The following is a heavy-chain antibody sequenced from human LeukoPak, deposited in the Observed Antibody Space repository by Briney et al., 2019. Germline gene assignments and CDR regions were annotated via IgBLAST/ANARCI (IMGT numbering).Heavy chain of an antibody. J-gene: IGHJ3*02. CDR2: ISYDGSNK. D-gene: IGHD3-10*01. Sequence: PGGSLRLSCAASGFTFSSYAMHWVRQAPGNGLEWVAVISYDGSNKYYADSVKGRFTISRDNSKNTLYLQMNSLRAEDTAVYYCARDPPSDYYGSGSPQPAFDIWGQGTMVTVSS. CDR3: ARDPPSDYYGSGSPQPAFDI. CDR1: GFTFSSYA. V-gene: IGHV3-30-3*01.